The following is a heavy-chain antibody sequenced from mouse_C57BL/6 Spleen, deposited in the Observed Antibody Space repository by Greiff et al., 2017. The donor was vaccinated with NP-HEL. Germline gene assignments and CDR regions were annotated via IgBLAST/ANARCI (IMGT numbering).Heavy chain of an antibody. V-gene: IGHV1-80*01. CDR1: GYAFSSYW. J-gene: IGHJ1*03. CDR2: IYPGDGDT. Sequence: VQLVESGAELVKPGASVKISCKASGYAFSSYWLNWVKQRPGKGLEWIGQIYPGDGDTTYNGKFKGKATLTADKSSSTAYMQLSSLTSEDSAVYFCARGDSSYWYFDVWGTGTTVTVSS. D-gene: IGHD1-1*01. CDR3: ARGDSSYWYFDV.